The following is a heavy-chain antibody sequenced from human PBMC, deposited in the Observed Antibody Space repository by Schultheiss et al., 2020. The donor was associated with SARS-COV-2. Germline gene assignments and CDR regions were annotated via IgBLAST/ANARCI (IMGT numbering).Heavy chain of an antibody. Sequence: SQTLSLTCTVSGGSIRSYYWSWIRQPPGKDLEWVGYIFYSGNTDYNPSLKSRLTISVDTSKNQFSLKLRSVTAADTAVYYCARDLRGSSSMDVWGQGTTVTVSS. CDR1: GGSIRSYY. V-gene: IGHV4-59*01. D-gene: IGHD6-6*01. CDR3: ARDLRGSSSMDV. J-gene: IGHJ6*02. CDR2: IFYSGNT.